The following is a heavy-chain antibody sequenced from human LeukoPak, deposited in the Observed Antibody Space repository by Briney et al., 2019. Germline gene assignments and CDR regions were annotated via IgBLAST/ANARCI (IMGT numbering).Heavy chain of an antibody. D-gene: IGHD2-15*01. V-gene: IGHV3-30-3*01. Sequence: QPGGSLRLSCAASGFTFSSYAMHWVRQAPGKGLEWVAVISYDGSNKYYADSVKGRFTISRDNSKNTLYLQMNSLRAEDTAVYYCARVRTDRYCSGGSCSPRSYYGMDVWGQGTTVTVSS. CDR3: ARVRTDRYCSGGSCSPRSYYGMDV. CDR1: GFTFSSYA. CDR2: ISYDGSNK. J-gene: IGHJ6*02.